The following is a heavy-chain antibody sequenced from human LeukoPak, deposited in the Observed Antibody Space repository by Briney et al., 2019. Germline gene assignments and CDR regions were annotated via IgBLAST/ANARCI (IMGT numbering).Heavy chain of an antibody. Sequence: GVSLRLSCAACGFTFNHYAMSRVRQAPGKGLEWVSGINHLGHTFYADSVKGRFTISRDNSQNTLFLQMNSLRADDTAEYFCARDHGSQDSGAWYVFDYWGRGTLVTVSS. V-gene: IGHV3-23*01. CDR2: INHLGHT. D-gene: IGHD6-19*01. J-gene: IGHJ4*02. CDR3: ARDHGSQDSGAWYVFDY. CDR1: GFTFNHYA.